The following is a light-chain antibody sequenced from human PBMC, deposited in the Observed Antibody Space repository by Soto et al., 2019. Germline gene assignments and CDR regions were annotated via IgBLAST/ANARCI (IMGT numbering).Light chain of an antibody. CDR2: AAS. CDR1: QGISSY. J-gene: IGKJ3*01. CDR3: QQLNGYPFT. V-gene: IGKV1-9*01. Sequence: DIQMTQSPSSLSAYVGDRVTIPCRASQGISSYLAWYQQKPGKAPKLLIYAASTLQSGVPSKFSGSGSGTEFTLTISSLQPEDFATYYCQQLNGYPFTFGPGTKVIS.